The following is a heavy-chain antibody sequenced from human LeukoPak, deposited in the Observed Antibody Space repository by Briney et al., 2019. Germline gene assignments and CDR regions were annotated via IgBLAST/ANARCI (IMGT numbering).Heavy chain of an antibody. CDR3: ARADRRILTGYYPDY. V-gene: IGHV3-21*01. CDR1: VFTFSIYS. J-gene: IGHJ4*02. CDR2: ISSSSSYI. Sequence: VGGLRVSCAASVFTFSIYSMNSVRQAPREGLEWVSSISSSSSYIYHADSVKGRFTISSDNAKNSMYLQMNRLRAEDTAVYYCARADRRILTGYYPDYWGQGTLVTVSS. D-gene: IGHD3-9*01.